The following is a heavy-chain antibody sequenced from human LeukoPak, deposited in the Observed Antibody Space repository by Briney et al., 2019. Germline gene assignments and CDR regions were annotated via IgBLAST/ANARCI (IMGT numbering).Heavy chain of an antibody. CDR3: ARDLDWGAFDA. CDR2: ISYDGNNK. Sequence: PGGSLRLSCAASGFTFSSYGMHWVRQAPGKGLEWVALISYDGNNKYYADSVKGRFTISRDNSKNTVSLQMNSLRAEDTALYCCARDLDWGAFDAWGQGTLVTVSS. CDR1: GFTFSSYG. J-gene: IGHJ5*02. V-gene: IGHV3-30*03. D-gene: IGHD3-9*01.